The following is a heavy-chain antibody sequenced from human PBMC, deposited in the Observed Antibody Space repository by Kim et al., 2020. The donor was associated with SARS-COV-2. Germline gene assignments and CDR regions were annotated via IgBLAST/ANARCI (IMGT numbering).Heavy chain of an antibody. D-gene: IGHD6-13*01. CDR1: GYSLTSYW. Sequence: GESLKISCKGSGYSLTSYWIGWVRQMPGKGLEWMGIIYPGDSDTRYSPSFQAQVTISADKSISTAYLQCRSLKDSGTAMYYCPRRQQVAGRWSLDAFDFWGQGTMVTVSS. CDR2: IYPGDSDT. CDR3: PRRQQVAGRWSLDAFDF. J-gene: IGHJ3*01. V-gene: IGHV5-51*01.